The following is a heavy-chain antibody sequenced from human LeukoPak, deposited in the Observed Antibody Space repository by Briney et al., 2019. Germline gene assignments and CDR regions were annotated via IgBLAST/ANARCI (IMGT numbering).Heavy chain of an antibody. V-gene: IGHV3-21*01. CDR2: ISSSSSYI. CDR3: ARESICSSTSCYRYIGGGPFDY. D-gene: IGHD2-2*02. J-gene: IGHJ4*02. CDR1: GFTFSSYS. Sequence: GGSLRLSCAASGFTFSSYSMNWVRQAPGKGLEWVSSISSSSSYIYYADSVKGRFTISRDNAKNSLYLQMNSLRAEDTAVYYCARESICSSTSCYRYIGGGPFDYWGQGTLVTVSS.